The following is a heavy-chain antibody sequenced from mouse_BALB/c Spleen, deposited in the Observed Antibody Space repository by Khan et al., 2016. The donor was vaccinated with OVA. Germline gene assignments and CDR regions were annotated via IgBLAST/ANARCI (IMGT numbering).Heavy chain of an antibody. Sequence: VQLQESGAELAKPGASVKMSCKASGYTFTTYWMHWVKQRPGQGLEWIGYINPTSGYTDYNEKFKDRATLSADKSSSTAYMQLSSLTAEDSAVYYCTRDRMDYWGQGTTLTGSS. CDR3: TRDRMDY. CDR2: INPTSGYT. J-gene: IGHJ2*01. V-gene: IGHV1-7*01. CDR1: GYTFTTYW.